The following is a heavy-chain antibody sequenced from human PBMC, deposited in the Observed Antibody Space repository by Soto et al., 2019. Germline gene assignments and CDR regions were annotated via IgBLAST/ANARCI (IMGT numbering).Heavy chain of an antibody. CDR3: ARGAGRVDY. CDR1: GASITSYY. CDR2: ISYTWST. J-gene: IGHJ4*02. V-gene: IGHV4-59*12. Sequence: SETLSLTCTVSGASITSYYWSWIRQPPGKELEYIGYISYTWSTNYNPSLKSRATISRDTSKNQFSLKLNSVTAADTAVYYCARGAGRVDYWGQGTLVTVSS.